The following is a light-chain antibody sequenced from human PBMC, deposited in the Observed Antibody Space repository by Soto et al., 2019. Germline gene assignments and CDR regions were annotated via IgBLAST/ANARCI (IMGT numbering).Light chain of an antibody. V-gene: IGKV3-20*01. CDR1: QSVSSSY. Sequence: EIVLTQSPGTLSLSPGERATLSCRDSQSVSSSYLAWYQQNRGQAPRLLIYGASSRAPGIPDRFGGSGSGTAFTLTISRLEPEDFAVYYCQQYGSSRWTFGQGTKVEIK. J-gene: IGKJ1*01. CDR3: QQYGSSRWT. CDR2: GAS.